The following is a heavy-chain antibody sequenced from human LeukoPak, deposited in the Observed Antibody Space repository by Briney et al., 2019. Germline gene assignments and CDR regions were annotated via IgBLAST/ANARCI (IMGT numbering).Heavy chain of an antibody. Sequence: SQTLSLTCTVSGGSISSGDYYWSWIRQPPGKGLEWIGYIYYSGSTSYNPSLKSRLTISVDTSKNQFSLKLSSVTAADTAVYYCPLFPGEGDPSAIWGQGTMVTVSS. J-gene: IGHJ3*02. CDR1: GGSISSGDYY. D-gene: IGHD3-16*01. CDR2: IYYSGST. CDR3: PLFPGEGDPSAI. V-gene: IGHV4-30-4*01.